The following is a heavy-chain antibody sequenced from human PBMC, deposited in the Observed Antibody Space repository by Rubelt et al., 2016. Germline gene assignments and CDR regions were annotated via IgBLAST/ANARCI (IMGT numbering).Heavy chain of an antibody. CDR2: ISYDGSNK. CDR3: ARASAMVINYYYGMDV. J-gene: IGHJ6*02. V-gene: IGHV3-30*01. Sequence: VAVISYDGSNKYYADSVKGRFTISRDNSKNTLYLQMNSLRAEDTAVYYCARASAMVINYYYGMDVWGQGTTVTVSS. D-gene: IGHD5-18*01.